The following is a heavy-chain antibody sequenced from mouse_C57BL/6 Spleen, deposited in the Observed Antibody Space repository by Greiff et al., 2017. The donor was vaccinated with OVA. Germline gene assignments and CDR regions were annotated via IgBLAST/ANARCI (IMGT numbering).Heavy chain of an antibody. J-gene: IGHJ3*01. CDR1: GYTFTSYW. CDR2: IDPFDSDT. CDR3: ARHDGTLFAY. D-gene: IGHD2-12*01. V-gene: IGHV1-52*01. Sequence: QVQLQQPGAELVRPGSSVKLSCKASGYTFTSYWMHWVKQRPIQGLEWIGNIDPFDSDTHYNQKFKDKATLTVDKSSSTAYMQLSSLTSEDSAVEYCARHDGTLFAYWGQGTLVTVSA.